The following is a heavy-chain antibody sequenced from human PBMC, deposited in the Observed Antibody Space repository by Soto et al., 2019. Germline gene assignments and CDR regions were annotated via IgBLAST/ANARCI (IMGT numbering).Heavy chain of an antibody. CDR3: ARHMVRGVISHYNYMDV. V-gene: IGHV4-59*08. D-gene: IGHD3-10*01. Sequence: SETLSLTCTVSGGSISSYYWSWIRQPPGKGLEWIGYIYYSGSTNYNPSLKSRVTISVDTSKNQFSLKLSSVTAADTAVYYCARHMVRGVISHYNYMDVWGKGTTVTVSS. J-gene: IGHJ6*03. CDR2: IYYSGST. CDR1: GGSISSYY.